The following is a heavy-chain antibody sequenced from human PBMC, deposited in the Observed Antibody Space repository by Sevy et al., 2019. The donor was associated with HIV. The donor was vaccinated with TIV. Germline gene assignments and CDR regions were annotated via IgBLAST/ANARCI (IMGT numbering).Heavy chain of an antibody. V-gene: IGHV3-23*01. J-gene: IGHJ6*02. D-gene: IGHD2-15*01. CDR3: AKGYCSGGSCLRDYYYYGIDV. CDR2: ISTNGRSA. CDR1: GFTFSTYA. Sequence: GGSLRLSCAASGFTFSTYAMNWVRQAPGKGLEWVSSISTNGRSAYYTDSVEGRFTISRDNSKNTLYLQMNSLRADDTAVYYGAKGYCSGGSCLRDYYYYGIDVWGQGTTVTVSS.